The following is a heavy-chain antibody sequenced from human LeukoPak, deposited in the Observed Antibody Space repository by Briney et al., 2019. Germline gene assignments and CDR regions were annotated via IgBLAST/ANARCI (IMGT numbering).Heavy chain of an antibody. CDR3: ARGQGDGYNSNRFDP. CDR1: GGSFSGYY. CDR2: INHSGST. J-gene: IGHJ5*02. V-gene: IGHV4-34*01. Sequence: SETLSLTCAVYGGSFSGYYWSWIRQPPGKGLEWIGEINHSGSTNYNPSLKSRVTISVDTSKNQFSLKLSSVTAADTAVYYCARGQGDGYNSNRFDPWGQGTLVTVSS. D-gene: IGHD5-24*01.